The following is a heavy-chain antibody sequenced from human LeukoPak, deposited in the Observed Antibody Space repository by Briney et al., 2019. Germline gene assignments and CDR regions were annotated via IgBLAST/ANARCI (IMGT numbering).Heavy chain of an antibody. Sequence: GGSLRLSCAASGFTFSSYWMHWVRQAPGKGLEWVSRINSDGSSTTYADSVKGRFTISRDNDKNTLSLQRNRLRAEDTAVYYCARDMYTTSSARGAYWGQGTLVTVSS. CDR2: INSDGSST. V-gene: IGHV3-74*01. CDR3: ARDMYTTSSARGAY. J-gene: IGHJ4*02. D-gene: IGHD6-6*01. CDR1: GFTFSSYW.